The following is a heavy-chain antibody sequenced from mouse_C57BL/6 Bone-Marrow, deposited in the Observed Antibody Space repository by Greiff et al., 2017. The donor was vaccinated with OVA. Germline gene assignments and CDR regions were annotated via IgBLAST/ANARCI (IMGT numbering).Heavy chain of an antibody. CDR2: IRSKSSNNAT. CDR1: GFTFNTYA. CDR3: VREDYSNPYAMDY. Sequence: EVMLVESGGGLVQPKGSLKLSCAASGFTFNTYAMHWVRQAPGKGLEWVARIRSKSSNNATYYADSVKDRFTISRDDSQSMLYLQMNNLKTEDTAMYYCVREDYSNPYAMDYWGQGTSVTVSS. D-gene: IGHD2-5*01. V-gene: IGHV10-3*01. J-gene: IGHJ4*01.